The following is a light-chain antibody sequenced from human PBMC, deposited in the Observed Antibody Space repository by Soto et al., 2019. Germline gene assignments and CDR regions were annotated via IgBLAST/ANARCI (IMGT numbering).Light chain of an antibody. V-gene: IGLV4-69*01. CDR1: SGHSSYA. CDR2: LNSDGSH. Sequence: QPVLTQSPSASASLGASVKLTCTLSSGHSSYAIAWHQQQPEKGPRYLMKLNSDGSHSKGDGIPDRFSGSSSGAERYLTISSLQSEDEADYCCQTWGTGLFGGGTQLTVL. CDR3: QTWGTGL. J-gene: IGLJ2*01.